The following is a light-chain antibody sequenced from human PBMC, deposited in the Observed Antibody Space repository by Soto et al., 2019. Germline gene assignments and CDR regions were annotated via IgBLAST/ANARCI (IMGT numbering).Light chain of an antibody. CDR3: GTWDSSLSAGV. Sequence: QSVLTQSPSVSAAPGQKVTISCSGRSSNIGNNYVSWYQHLPGTAPKLLIYENNKRPSGIPDRFSGSKSGTSATLGITGLQTGDEADYYCGTWDSSLSAGVFGGGTKLTVL. CDR2: ENN. CDR1: SSNIGNNY. J-gene: IGLJ3*02. V-gene: IGLV1-51*02.